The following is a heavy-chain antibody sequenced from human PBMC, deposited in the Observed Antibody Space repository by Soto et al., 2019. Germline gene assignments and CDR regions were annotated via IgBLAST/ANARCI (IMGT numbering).Heavy chain of an antibody. CDR2: ISASESST. CDR3: AKKYSYGSGTYLFHFDY. Sequence: EVQLLGSGGGLVQPGGSLRLSCAASGFIFSHYAMTWVRQAPGKGLEWVSTISASESSTYYADSVKGRFTVSRDNSRNTLYLQMNRLRAEDTAVYYCAKKYSYGSGTYLFHFDYWGQGTLVTVSS. J-gene: IGHJ4*02. V-gene: IGHV3-23*01. D-gene: IGHD3-10*01. CDR1: GFIFSHYA.